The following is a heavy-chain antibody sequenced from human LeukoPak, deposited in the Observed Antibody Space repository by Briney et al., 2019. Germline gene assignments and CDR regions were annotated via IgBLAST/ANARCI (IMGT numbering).Heavy chain of an antibody. CDR1: GLTFSTSG. V-gene: IGHV3-21*06. CDR2: ICPTGSDR. D-gene: IGHD1-14*01. CDR3: ATETNGRHYDY. J-gene: IGHJ4*02. Sequence: PGGSLRLSCTASGLTFSTSGFNWVRQAPGKGLEWVASICPTGSDRYHADSIKGRFTISRDNANTFLYLQMNSLRAEDTAVYYCATETNGRHYDYWGQGTLLTVSS.